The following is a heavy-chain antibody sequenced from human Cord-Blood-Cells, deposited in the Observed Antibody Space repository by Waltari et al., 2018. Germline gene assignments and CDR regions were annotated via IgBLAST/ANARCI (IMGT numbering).Heavy chain of an antibody. Sequence: QLQLQESGPGLVKPSENLSLTCTVSGGSISSSSYYWGWIRQLPGKGLEWIGSIYYSGSTYYNPSLKSRVTISVDTSKNQFSLKLSSVTAADTAVYYCARHTGQYNWNYEFDYWGQGTLVTVSS. V-gene: IGHV4-39*01. CDR2: IYYSGST. CDR3: ARHTGQYNWNYEFDY. J-gene: IGHJ4*02. CDR1: GGSISSSSYY. D-gene: IGHD1-7*01.